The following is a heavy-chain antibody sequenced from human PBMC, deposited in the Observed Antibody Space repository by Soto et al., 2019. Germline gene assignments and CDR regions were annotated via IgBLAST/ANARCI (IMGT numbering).Heavy chain of an antibody. CDR3: GRGRSGQIVVFY. CDR1: GYGFTSCY. D-gene: IGHD1-26*01. Sequence: GPSAKVSCKACGYGFTSCYMHWVRQAPEQGPEWMGEIGPESGATRYAQKFQGRVTMTRDTSITTVYMELKNLSPDDTAVYYCGRGRSGQIVVFYWGQGTPVTVS. CDR2: IGPESGAT. J-gene: IGHJ4*02. V-gene: IGHV1-2*02.